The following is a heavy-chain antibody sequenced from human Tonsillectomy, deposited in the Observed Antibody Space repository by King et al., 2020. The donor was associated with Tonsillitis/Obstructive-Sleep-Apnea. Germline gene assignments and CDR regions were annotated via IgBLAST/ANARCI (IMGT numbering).Heavy chain of an antibody. CDR3: ARDEWPQGFAP. CDR2: INRSRSS. Sequence: QVQLQQWGAGLLKPSETLSLTCAVYDGSFSGYYWSWIRQPPGKGLEWIGEINRSRSSNYNPSLKSRVTISLDTSKNQFSLKLSSVTAADTAVYYCARDEWPQGFAPWGQGTLVTVSS. J-gene: IGHJ5*02. V-gene: IGHV4-34*01. CDR1: DGSFSGYY. D-gene: IGHD3-3*01.